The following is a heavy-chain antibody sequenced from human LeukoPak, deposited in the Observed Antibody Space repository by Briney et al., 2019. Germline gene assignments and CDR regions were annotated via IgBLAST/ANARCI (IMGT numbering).Heavy chain of an antibody. CDR1: GGSISSSSYY. CDR2: IYYSGST. J-gene: IGHJ4*02. D-gene: IGHD3-3*01. CDR3: ARQTIGKYYFDY. V-gene: IGHV4-39*01. Sequence: SETLSLTCTVSGGSISSSSYYWGWIRQPPGKGLEWIGSIYYSGSTYYNPSLKSRVTISVDTSKNQFSLKLSSVTAADTAVYYCARQTIGKYYFDYWGQGTLVTVSS.